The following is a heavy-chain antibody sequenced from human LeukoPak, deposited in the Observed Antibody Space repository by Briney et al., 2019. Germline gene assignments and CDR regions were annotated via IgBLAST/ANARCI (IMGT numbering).Heavy chain of an antibody. D-gene: IGHD6-19*01. CDR1: GGSISSYY. Sequence: SETLSLTCTVSGGSISSYYWSWIRQPAGKGLEWIGRIYTSGSTNYNPSLKSRVTMSVDTSKNQFSLKLSSVTAADTAVYYCARGAYSSGWYGEFDYWGQGTLVTVSS. V-gene: IGHV4-4*07. CDR3: ARGAYSSGWYGEFDY. J-gene: IGHJ4*02. CDR2: IYTSGST.